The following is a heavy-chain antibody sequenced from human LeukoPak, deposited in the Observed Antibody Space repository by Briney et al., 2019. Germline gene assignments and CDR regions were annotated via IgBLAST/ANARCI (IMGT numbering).Heavy chain of an antibody. CDR3: AREIAAAGADY. CDR1: GFTFSSYE. D-gene: IGHD6-13*01. Sequence: GGSLRLSCAASGFTFSSYEMNWARQAPGKGLEWVSYISSSGSTIYYADSVKGRFTISRDNAKNSLYLQMNSLRAEDTAVYYCAREIAAAGADYWGQGTLVTVSS. V-gene: IGHV3-48*03. CDR2: ISSSGSTI. J-gene: IGHJ4*02.